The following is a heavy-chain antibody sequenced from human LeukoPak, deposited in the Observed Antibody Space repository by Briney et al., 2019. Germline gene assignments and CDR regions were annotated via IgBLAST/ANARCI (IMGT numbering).Heavy chain of an antibody. CDR2: IGSSGTPI. CDR1: GFTFSNYY. D-gene: IGHD3-22*01. CDR3: AREKNYYDSSGPHQGDY. Sequence: GGSLRLSCAASGFTFSNYYMNWIRQAPGKGLEWVSYIGSSGTPIYYADSVRGRFTVSRDNARNSLYLQMNSLRAEDTAVYYCAREKNYYDSSGPHQGDYWGQGTLVTVSS. V-gene: IGHV3-11*04. J-gene: IGHJ4*02.